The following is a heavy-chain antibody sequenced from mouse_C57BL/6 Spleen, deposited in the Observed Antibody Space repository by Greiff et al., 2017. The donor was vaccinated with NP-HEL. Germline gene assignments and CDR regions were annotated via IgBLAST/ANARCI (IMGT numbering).Heavy chain of an antibody. CDR1: GYTFTSYW. Sequence: QVQLQQPGTELVKPGASVKLSCKASGYTFTSYWMHWVKQRPGHGLEWIGNINPSHGGTNYNEQLKSKATLTVDKSSITAYMQLSSLTSEDSAVYYCARKESGRAMDYWGQGTSVTVSS. CDR3: ARKESGRAMDY. D-gene: IGHD3-1*01. CDR2: INPSHGGT. V-gene: IGHV1-53*01. J-gene: IGHJ4*01.